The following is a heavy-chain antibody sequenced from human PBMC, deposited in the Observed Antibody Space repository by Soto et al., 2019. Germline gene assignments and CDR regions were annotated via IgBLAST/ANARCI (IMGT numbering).Heavy chain of an antibody. CDR3: ARTFDYYGMDV. V-gene: IGHV4-38-2*01. J-gene: IGHJ6*02. CDR1: GXSIASGYY. Sequence: LSLTVAVSGXSIASGYYWAWIRQSPGKGLEWIGSIYHAGSVYYNPSLNSRVAVSLDTSKNHFSLKLTSVTAADTAVYYCARTFDYYGMDVWGQGTTVTVSS. CDR2: IYHAGSV.